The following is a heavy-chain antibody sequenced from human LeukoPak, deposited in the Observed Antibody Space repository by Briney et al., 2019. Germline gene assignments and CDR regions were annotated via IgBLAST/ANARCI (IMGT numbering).Heavy chain of an antibody. CDR2: ISDSGGRT. D-gene: IGHD4-23*01. CDR1: GFTFSTYA. Sequence: GGSLRLSCAASGFTFSTYAVNWVRQAPGKGLEWVSSISDSGGRTYYADSVKGRFTISRDNSKNTLYLQMNSLRAEDTAMYYCAKDPVGRNLPYYFDYWGQGTLVTVSS. CDR3: AKDPVGRNLPYYFDY. V-gene: IGHV3-23*01. J-gene: IGHJ4*02.